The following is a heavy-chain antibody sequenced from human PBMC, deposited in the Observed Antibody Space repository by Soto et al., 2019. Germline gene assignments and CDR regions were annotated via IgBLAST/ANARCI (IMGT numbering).Heavy chain of an antibody. D-gene: IGHD2-2*01. CDR3: VSRKTEEICSTSSCCFTH. J-gene: IGHJ4*02. CDR1: GGSIDNIPYY. Sequence: QLQLQESGPGMVKPSETLSLTCTVSGGSIDNIPYYWGWIRQSPGSGLEWIGTTYYSRPTYCNPSLKSRVSISLDTSKNIFSRILTSVTAADTAVYYCVSRKTEEICSTSSCCFTHWGPGTLVPVSS. V-gene: IGHV4-39*02. CDR2: TYYSRPT.